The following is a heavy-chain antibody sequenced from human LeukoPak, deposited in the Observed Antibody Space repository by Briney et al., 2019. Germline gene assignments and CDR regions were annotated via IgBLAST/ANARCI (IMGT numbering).Heavy chain of an antibody. Sequence: SETLSLTCAVYGGSFSGYYWSWIRQPPGKGLEWIGEINHSGSTNYNPSLKSRVTISVDTSKNQFSLKLSSVTAADAAVYYCARLSSLANIAARGRTWFDTWGQGSLVTVSS. CDR1: GGSFSGYY. V-gene: IGHV4-34*01. CDR3: ARLSSLANIAARGRTWFDT. J-gene: IGHJ5*02. CDR2: INHSGST. D-gene: IGHD6-6*01.